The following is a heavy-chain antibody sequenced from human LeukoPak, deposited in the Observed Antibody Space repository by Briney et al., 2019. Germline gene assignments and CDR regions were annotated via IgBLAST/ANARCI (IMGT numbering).Heavy chain of an antibody. V-gene: IGHV1-18*01. Sequence: ASVKVSCKASGYTFTSYGISWVRQAPGQGLEWMGWISAYNGNTNYAQKLQGRVTMTTDTSASTAYMELRSLRSDDTAVYYCARDLRSMVRGVITLDPWGQGTLVTVPS. CDR2: ISAYNGNT. CDR1: GYTFTSYG. CDR3: ARDLRSMVRGVITLDP. J-gene: IGHJ5*02. D-gene: IGHD3-10*01.